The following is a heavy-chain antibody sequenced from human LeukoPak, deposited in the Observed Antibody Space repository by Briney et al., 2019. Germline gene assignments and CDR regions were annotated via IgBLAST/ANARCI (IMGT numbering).Heavy chain of an antibody. V-gene: IGHV4-59*08. CDR3: ARRSTLYDAFDI. CDR2: IYYSGSA. D-gene: IGHD6-13*01. Sequence: SETLSLTCTVSGGSISSYYWSWIRQPPGKGLERIGYIYYSGSANYNPSLKTRVTISVDTSKNQFSLKLSSVTAADTAVYYCARRSTLYDAFDIWGQGTTVTVSS. CDR1: GGSISSYY. J-gene: IGHJ3*02.